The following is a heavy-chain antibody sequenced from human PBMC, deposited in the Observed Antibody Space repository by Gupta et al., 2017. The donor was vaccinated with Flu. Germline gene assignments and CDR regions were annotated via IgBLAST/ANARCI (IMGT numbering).Heavy chain of an antibody. J-gene: IGHJ4*02. D-gene: IGHD4-11*01. CDR2: ISSSSSTI. V-gene: IGHV3-48*02. Sequence: EVQLVESGGGLVQPGGSLRLSCAASGLPFSSYSMNWVRQAPGKGLEWVSYISSSSSTIYYADSVKGRFTISRDNAKNSLYLQMNSLRDEDTAVYYCARDLRTVTTYTTYWGQGTLVTVSS. CDR1: GLPFSSYS. CDR3: ARDLRTVTTYTTY.